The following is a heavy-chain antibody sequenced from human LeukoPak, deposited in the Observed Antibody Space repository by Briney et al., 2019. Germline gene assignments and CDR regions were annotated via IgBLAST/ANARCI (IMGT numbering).Heavy chain of an antibody. CDR2: IYYSGST. D-gene: IGHD3-22*01. V-gene: IGHV4-38-2*02. CDR3: ARVVYYYDSRANFDY. CDR1: GYSISSGYY. Sequence: SETLSLTCTVSGYSISSGYYWGWIRQPPGKGLEWIGNIYYSGSTYYNPSLKSRVTISVDTSKNQFSLKLRSVTAADTAVYYCARVVYYYDSRANFDYWGQGTLVTVSS. J-gene: IGHJ4*02.